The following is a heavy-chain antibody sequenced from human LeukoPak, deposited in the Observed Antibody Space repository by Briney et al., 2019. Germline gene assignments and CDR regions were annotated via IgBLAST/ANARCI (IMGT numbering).Heavy chain of an antibody. V-gene: IGHV3-15*01. CDR1: GFTFSNAW. Sequence: GGSLRLSCAASGFTFSNAWMSWVRQAPGKGLEWVGRIKRKSDGGTTDYAAPVKGRFTISRDDSKNTLYLQMNSLKSEDTAVYYCTTELDIRPNHYWGQGTLVTVSS. J-gene: IGHJ4*02. D-gene: IGHD3-22*01. CDR3: TTELDIRPNHY. CDR2: IKRKSDGGTT.